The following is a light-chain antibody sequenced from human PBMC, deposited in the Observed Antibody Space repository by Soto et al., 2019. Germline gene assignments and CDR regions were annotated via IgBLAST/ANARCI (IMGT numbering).Light chain of an antibody. Sequence: QSVLTQPASVSGSPGQSITISCTGTSSDVGGYNYVSWYQHHPDKAPKLMIYDVNNRPSGVSNRFSGSKSGNTASLTISGLQAEGEAAYYCSSYTSSSTRLVFGGGTKVTVL. CDR1: SSDVGGYNY. J-gene: IGLJ2*01. V-gene: IGLV2-14*03. CDR2: DVN. CDR3: SSYTSSSTRLV.